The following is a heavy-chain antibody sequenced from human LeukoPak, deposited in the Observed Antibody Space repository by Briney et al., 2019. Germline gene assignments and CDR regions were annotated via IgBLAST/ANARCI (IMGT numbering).Heavy chain of an antibody. CDR2: INPNSGGT. Sequence: GASVKVSCKASGYTFTGYYMHWVRQAPGQGLEWMGWINPNSGGTNYAKKFQGRVTMTRDTSISTAYMELSRLRSDDTAVYYCAREGGSYQLDYWGQGTLVTVSS. CDR3: AREGGSYQLDY. V-gene: IGHV1-2*02. J-gene: IGHJ4*02. D-gene: IGHD1-26*01. CDR1: GYTFTGYY.